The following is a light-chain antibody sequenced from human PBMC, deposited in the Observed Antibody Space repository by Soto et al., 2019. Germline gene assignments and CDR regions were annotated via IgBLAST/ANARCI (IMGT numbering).Light chain of an antibody. V-gene: IGLV2-14*03. Sequence: QSALTQPASVSGSPGQSITISCTGAYSDICGYNYVSWYQQHPGKAPKLMIYDVTNRPSGVSYRFSGSKSGNTASLTISGLQAEDEAVYYCSSYTSRSTLGVFGGGTKLTVL. J-gene: IGLJ2*01. CDR2: DVT. CDR3: SSYTSRSTLGV. CDR1: YSDICGYNY.